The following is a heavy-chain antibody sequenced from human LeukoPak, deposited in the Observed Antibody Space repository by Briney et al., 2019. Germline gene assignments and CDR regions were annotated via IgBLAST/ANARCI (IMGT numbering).Heavy chain of an antibody. CDR3: ARGVGAAAVDFDY. V-gene: IGHV1-8*02. Sequence: ASVKVSCKASGYTFTSYDINWVRQAPGQGLEWMAPMNPNNGNTAYARKFQGRVTMTRNTSISTAYMELSSLRSEDTAVYYCARGVGAAAVDFDYWGQGTLVTVSS. CDR2: MNPNNGNT. CDR1: GYTFTSYD. D-gene: IGHD6-13*01. J-gene: IGHJ4*02.